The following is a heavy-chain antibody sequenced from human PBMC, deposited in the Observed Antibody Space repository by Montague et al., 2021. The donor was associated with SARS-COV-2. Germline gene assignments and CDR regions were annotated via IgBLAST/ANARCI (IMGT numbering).Heavy chain of an antibody. D-gene: IGHD6-13*01. CDR2: VSHTGST. Sequence: SETLSLTCSVSGGSFSPYYWIWIRQTPGKGLEWIGYVSHTGSTNYNPSLQSRVSMFVDSSKSQFSLELSSVTAADTAIYYCARFRVWNHRYGMDVWGQGTPVIVSS. CDR3: ARFRVWNHRYGMDV. V-gene: IGHV4-59*12. CDR1: GGSFSPYY. J-gene: IGHJ6*02.